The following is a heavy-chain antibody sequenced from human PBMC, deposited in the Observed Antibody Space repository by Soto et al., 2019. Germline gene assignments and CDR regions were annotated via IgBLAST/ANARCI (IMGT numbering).Heavy chain of an antibody. J-gene: IGHJ4*02. V-gene: IGHV4-39*01. CDR3: ARHGRYYDIGDLTDY. D-gene: IGHD3-22*01. CDR2: IYYSGST. CDR1: GGSISSSKYY. Sequence: SETLSLTCTVSGGSISSSKYYWGWIRQAPGKGLEWIGSIYYSGSTYYNPSLKSRVTISVDTSKNQFSLKLSSMTAADTAVYYCARHGRYYDIGDLTDYWVQGSMVTVSS.